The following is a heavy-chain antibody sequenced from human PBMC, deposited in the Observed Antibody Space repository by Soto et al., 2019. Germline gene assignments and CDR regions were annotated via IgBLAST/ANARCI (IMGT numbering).Heavy chain of an antibody. D-gene: IGHD2-15*01. V-gene: IGHV3-33*01. J-gene: IGHJ6*04. Sequence: HPGGSLRLSCAASGFTFSSYGMHWVRQAPGKGLEWVAVIWYDGSNKYYADSLKGRFTISRDNSKNTLFVQMNSLRAEDTAVYYCWREVRYCSGASSQDYYSMYGWDERPTVTVSA. CDR3: WREVRYCSGASSQDYYSMYG. CDR1: GFTFSSYG. CDR2: IWYDGSNK.